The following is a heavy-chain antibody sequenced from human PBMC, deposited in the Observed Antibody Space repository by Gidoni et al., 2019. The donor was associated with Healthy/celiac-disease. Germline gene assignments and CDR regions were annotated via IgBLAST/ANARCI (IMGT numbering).Heavy chain of an antibody. Sequence: QVQLVQAGAEGKKLGASVTVLCKVSGYTLSALSMRWVRQAPGKGLEWMGGFEPEDSEKIYAQNFQGRFTMTEDTAKDTAYMELSSLRAEDTAVYYCAVLRYFGGLARFDFWGQGTLVTVSS. D-gene: IGHD3-9*01. V-gene: IGHV1-24*01. CDR1: GYTLSALS. CDR3: AVLRYFGGLARFDF. J-gene: IGHJ4*02. CDR2: FEPEDSEK.